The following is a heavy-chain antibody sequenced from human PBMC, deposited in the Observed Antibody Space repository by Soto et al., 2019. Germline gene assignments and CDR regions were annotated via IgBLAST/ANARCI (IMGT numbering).Heavy chain of an antibody. CDR3: AREYSSSWSNRFDP. V-gene: IGHV4-61*01. Sequence: SETLSLTCTVSGGSVSSGSYYWSWIRQPPGKGLEWIGYIYYSGSNNYNPSLKSRVTISVDTSKNQFSLKLSSVTAADTAVYYCAREYSSSWSNRFDPWGQGTLVTVSS. D-gene: IGHD6-13*01. J-gene: IGHJ5*02. CDR2: IYYSGSN. CDR1: GGSVSSGSYY.